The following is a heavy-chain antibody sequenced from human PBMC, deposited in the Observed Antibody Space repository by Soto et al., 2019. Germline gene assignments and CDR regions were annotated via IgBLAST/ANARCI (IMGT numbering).Heavy chain of an antibody. J-gene: IGHJ6*03. CDR3: ARQAGAFGYYMDV. V-gene: IGHV4-39*01. Sequence: PSETLSLTCTVSGGSISTSYYYWGWIRQSPGKGLEWIGAIYYTGTTYYNPPPQSRATISVDTSKNQFSLKMSSVTAADTAVYFCARQAGAFGYYMDVWGKGPTVTVSS. CDR2: IYYTGTT. D-gene: IGHD3-16*01. CDR1: GGSISTSYYY.